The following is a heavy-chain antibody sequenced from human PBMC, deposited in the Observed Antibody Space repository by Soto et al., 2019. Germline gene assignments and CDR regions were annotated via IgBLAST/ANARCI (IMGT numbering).Heavy chain of an antibody. D-gene: IGHD3-10*01. CDR2: ISSSSSYT. CDR1: GFTFSDYY. V-gene: IGHV3-11*05. J-gene: IGHJ5*02. Sequence: QVQLVESGGGLVKPGGSLRLSCAASGFTFSDYYMSWIRQAPGKGLEWVSYISSSSSYTNYADSVKGRFTISRDNAKNPLYLQMNSLRAEDTAVYSCARDHYGPGWFDPWGQGTLVTVSS. CDR3: ARDHYGPGWFDP.